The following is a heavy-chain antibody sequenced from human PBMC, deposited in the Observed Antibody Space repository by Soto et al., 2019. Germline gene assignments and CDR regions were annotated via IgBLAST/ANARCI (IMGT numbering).Heavy chain of an antibody. CDR2: IDWDDDK. CDR3: ARMSIPVPWFDP. CDR1: GFSLSTSGKS. V-gene: IGHV2-70*11. J-gene: IGHJ5*02. Sequence: SGPTLVNPTQTLTLTCTFSGFSLSTSGKSVSWIRQPPGKALEWLARIDWDDDKYYSTSLKTRLTISKDTSKNQVVLTMTNMDPLVTATYYCARMSIPVPWFDPWGQGTLVTVSS. D-gene: IGHD6-6*01.